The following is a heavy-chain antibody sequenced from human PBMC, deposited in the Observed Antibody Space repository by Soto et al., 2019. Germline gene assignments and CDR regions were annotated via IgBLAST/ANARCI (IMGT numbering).Heavy chain of an antibody. CDR3: ARGDDILTGPVFDY. Sequence: EVQLLASGGGLVQPGGSLRLSCAASGFTFRNYAMSWVRQAPGKGLEWVSTISGSGGSTFYADSVKGRFTISRDNSRNTLYLQMNSLRAEDTAIYFCARGDDILTGPVFDYWGQGTLVTVSS. CDR2: ISGSGGST. D-gene: IGHD3-9*01. V-gene: IGHV3-23*01. J-gene: IGHJ4*02. CDR1: GFTFRNYA.